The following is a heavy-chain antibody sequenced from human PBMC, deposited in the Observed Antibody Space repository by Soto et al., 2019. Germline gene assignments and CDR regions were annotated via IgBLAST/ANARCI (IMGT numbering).Heavy chain of an antibody. Sequence: GGSLRLSCAASGFTFSSYAMHWVRQAPGKGLEYVSAISSNGGSTYYANSVKGRFTISRDNSKNTLYLQMGSLRAEDTAVYYCAKNSLTDEFTRPKALDPWGQGTLVTVSS. CDR2: ISSNGGST. V-gene: IGHV3-64*01. D-gene: IGHD2-2*01. CDR3: AKNSLTDEFTRPKALDP. CDR1: GFTFSSYA. J-gene: IGHJ5*02.